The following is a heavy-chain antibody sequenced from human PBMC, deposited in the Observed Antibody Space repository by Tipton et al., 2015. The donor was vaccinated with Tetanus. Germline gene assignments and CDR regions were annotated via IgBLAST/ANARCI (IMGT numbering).Heavy chain of an antibody. CDR2: IYPAHSDT. V-gene: IGHV5-51*01. J-gene: IGHJ4*02. Sequence: QLVQSGAEVKKPGDSLRISCTASGYSFTSYWIGWVRQMPGKGLEWMGAIYPAHSDTTYSQSFQGLVTISVDKSISTAYLQWSSPKASDTAMYYCASGGWTAAGTFDYGGQGTLVSVS. CDR1: GYSFTSYW. D-gene: IGHD6-13*01. CDR3: ASGGWTAAGTFDY.